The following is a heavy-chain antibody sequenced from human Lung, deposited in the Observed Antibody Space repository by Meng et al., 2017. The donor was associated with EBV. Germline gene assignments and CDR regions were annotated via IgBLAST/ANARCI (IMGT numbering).Heavy chain of an antibody. V-gene: IGHV4-4*02. Sequence: QVQLQESGPGLAKPSGTLSLTCTVSGGSISRSNWWSWVRQSPQKGLEWIGEIYHSGTTNYNPSLKSRVTILVDKSKTQFSLKLSSVTAADTAAYYCGRDQGRELINHWGQGTLVTVSS. D-gene: IGHD1-7*01. CDR1: GGSISRSNW. CDR3: GRDQGRELINH. CDR2: IYHSGTT. J-gene: IGHJ4*02.